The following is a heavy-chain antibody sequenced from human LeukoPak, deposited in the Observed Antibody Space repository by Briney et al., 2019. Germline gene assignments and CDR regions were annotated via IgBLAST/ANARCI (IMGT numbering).Heavy chain of an antibody. CDR1: GFTFSSYG. CDR2: IRYDGGNK. J-gene: IGHJ6*03. CDR3: AKTQIGYYGSGSYPDYYYYYMDV. V-gene: IGHV3-30*02. Sequence: GGSLRLSCAASGFTFSSYGMHWVRQAPGKGLEWVAFIRYDGGNKYYADSVKGRFTISRDNSKNTLYLQMNSLRAEDTAVYYCAKTQIGYYGSGSYPDYYYYYMDVWGKGTTVTISS. D-gene: IGHD3-10*01.